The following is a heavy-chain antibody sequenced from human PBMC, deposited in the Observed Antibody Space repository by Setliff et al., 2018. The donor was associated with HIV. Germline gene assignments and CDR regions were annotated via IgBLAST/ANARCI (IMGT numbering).Heavy chain of an antibody. D-gene: IGHD6-13*01. Sequence: PSETLSLTCAVSAYSISSGYYWGWIRQPPGKGLEWIGSIYHSGSTYYNPSLMSRVTISVDTSKNQFSLKLSSVTAADTAVYYCARRRDGSSWYRGHFDYWGQGTLVTVSS. CDR1: AYSISSGYY. CDR3: ARRRDGSSWYRGHFDY. J-gene: IGHJ4*02. CDR2: IYHSGST. V-gene: IGHV4-38-2*01.